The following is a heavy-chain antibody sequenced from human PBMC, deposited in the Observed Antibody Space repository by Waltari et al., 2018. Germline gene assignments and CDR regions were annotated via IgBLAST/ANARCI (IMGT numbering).Heavy chain of an antibody. CDR3: AKGRPWDGTYPIFQH. CDR2: ISTTSKTI. D-gene: IGHD1-26*01. V-gene: IGHV3-11*04. J-gene: IGHJ1*01. Sequence: QVQLVESGGGLVKPGESLRLSCAASHFTFSDFYMSWIRHSPGKGVEWIADISTTSKTIYDARAGEGRFIISRDNDKNAVDLQMNNRGVEDTAVYYCAKGRPWDGTYPIFQHWGLGTLVTVSS. CDR1: HFTFSDFY.